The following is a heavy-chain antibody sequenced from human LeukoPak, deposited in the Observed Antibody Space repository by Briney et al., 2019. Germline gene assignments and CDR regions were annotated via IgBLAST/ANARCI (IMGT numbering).Heavy chain of an antibody. CDR2: MNPNSGNT. Sequence: ASVKVSCKASGYTFTSYDINWVRQATGQGLEWMGWMNPNSGNTGYAQKFQGRVTITRNTSISTAYMELSSLRSEDTAVYYCARGCYPRVWWLRYYYYYYMDVWGKGTTVTVSS. CDR1: GYTFTSYD. V-gene: IGHV1-8*03. J-gene: IGHJ6*03. D-gene: IGHD5-12*01. CDR3: ARGCYPRVWWLRYYYYYYMDV.